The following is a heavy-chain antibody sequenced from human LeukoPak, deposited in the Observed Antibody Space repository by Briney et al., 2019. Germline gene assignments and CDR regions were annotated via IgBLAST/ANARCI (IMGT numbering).Heavy chain of an antibody. D-gene: IGHD3-10*01. Sequence: GGSLRLSCAASGFTVSGNYMSWVRQAPGKGLEWVSVIYSGGSTYYADSVKGRFTISRDNSKNTLYLQMNSLRAEDTAVYYCARILHYYGSGSYPFDYWGQGTLVTVSS. CDR1: GFTVSGNY. J-gene: IGHJ4*02. CDR2: IYSGGST. V-gene: IGHV3-53*01. CDR3: ARILHYYGSGSYPFDY.